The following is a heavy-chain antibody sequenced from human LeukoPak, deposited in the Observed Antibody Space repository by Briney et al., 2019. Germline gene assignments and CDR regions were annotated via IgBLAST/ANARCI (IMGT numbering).Heavy chain of an antibody. CDR1: GFTFSSYE. V-gene: IGHV3-48*03. CDR3: ARDQGAAGPSFDY. CDR2: ISSSGRTI. Sequence: GGSLRLSCAASGFTFSSYEMNWVRQAPGKGLEWVSYISSSGRTIYYADSVKGRFTISRDNAKNSLYLQMNSLRAEDTAVYYCARDQGAAGPSFDYWGQGTLVTVSS. D-gene: IGHD6-13*01. J-gene: IGHJ4*02.